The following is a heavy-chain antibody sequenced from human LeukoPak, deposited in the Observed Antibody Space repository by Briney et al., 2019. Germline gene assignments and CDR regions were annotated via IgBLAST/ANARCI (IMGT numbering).Heavy chain of an antibody. V-gene: IGHV4-4*02. D-gene: IGHD3-3*01. J-gene: IGHJ4*02. CDR2: IYHSGST. CDR1: GGSISSSNW. Sequence: PSETLSLTCAVSGGSISSSNWWSWVRQPSGKGLEWIGEIYHSGSTNYNPSLKSRVTISVDKSKNQFSLKLSSVNAADTAVYYCARLTYYDFWRVTDYWGQGTLVTVSS. CDR3: ARLTYYDFWRVTDY.